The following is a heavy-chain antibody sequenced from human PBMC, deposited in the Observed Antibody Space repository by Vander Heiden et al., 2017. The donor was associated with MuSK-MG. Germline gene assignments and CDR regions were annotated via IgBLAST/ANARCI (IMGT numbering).Heavy chain of an antibody. D-gene: IGHD3-22*01. V-gene: IGHV3-48*03. Sequence: EVQLVESGGGLVQPGGSLDLSCSAPGFTFRGYERNWVRQAPGKGLEWVSYISSSGSTIYYADSVKGRFTISRDNAKNSLYLQMNSLRAEDTAVYYCAREDYYDSSGYDFDYWGQGTLVTVSS. CDR1: GFTFRGYE. CDR3: AREDYYDSSGYDFDY. CDR2: ISSSGSTI. J-gene: IGHJ4*02.